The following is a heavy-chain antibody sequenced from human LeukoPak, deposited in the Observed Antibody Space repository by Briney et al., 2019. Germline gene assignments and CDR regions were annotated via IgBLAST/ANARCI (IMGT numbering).Heavy chain of an antibody. D-gene: IGHD3-16*01. CDR2: IYYSGST. CDR3: ARIYDSMDWFDP. Sequence: SETLSLTCTVSGGSISSYYWSWIRQPPGKGLEWIGYIYYSGSTNYNPPLKSRVTISVDTSKNQFSLKLSSVTAADTAVYYCARIYDSMDWFDPWGQGTLVTVSS. V-gene: IGHV4-59*01. J-gene: IGHJ5*02. CDR1: GGSISSYY.